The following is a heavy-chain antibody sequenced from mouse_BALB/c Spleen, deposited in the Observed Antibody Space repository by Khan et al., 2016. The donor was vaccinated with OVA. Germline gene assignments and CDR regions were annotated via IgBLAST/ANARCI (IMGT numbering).Heavy chain of an antibody. V-gene: IGHV3-2*02. CDR2: ISYSGDT. J-gene: IGHJ2*01. CDR3: ASGRLALRYPDYFDY. Sequence: EVQLQESGPGLLKPSQSLSLTCTVTGYSITSDYVSYLNRQSPGNKLEWMAYISYSGDTTYSPYLRSRISITRDTSTNTSFLQLNSVTTEDTATYYSASGRLALRYPDYFDYWGQGTTLTVSS. CDR1: GYSITSDYV. D-gene: IGHD1-1*01.